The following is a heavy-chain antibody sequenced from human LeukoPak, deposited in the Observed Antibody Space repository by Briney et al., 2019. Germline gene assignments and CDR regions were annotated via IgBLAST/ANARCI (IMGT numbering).Heavy chain of an antibody. Sequence: GSSVKVSCKASGGTFSNYAISWVRQAPGQGLEWMGRIIPIFGRTNYAQKVQRRVTITTDESTSTAYMELSSLRSEDTAVYYCARGGEANYYDTSGYYLYYYWGQGTLVTVSS. CDR1: GGTFSNYA. V-gene: IGHV1-69*05. CDR2: IIPIFGRT. CDR3: ARGGEANYYDTSGYYLYYY. D-gene: IGHD3-22*01. J-gene: IGHJ4*02.